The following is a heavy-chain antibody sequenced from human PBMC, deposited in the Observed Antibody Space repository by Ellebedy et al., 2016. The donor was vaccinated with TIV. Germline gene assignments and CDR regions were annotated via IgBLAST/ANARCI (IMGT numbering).Heavy chain of an antibody. CDR3: TTYSSSWYY. CDR2: ISGSGGST. CDR1: GFTFSSYS. D-gene: IGHD6-13*01. J-gene: IGHJ4*02. V-gene: IGHV3-23*01. Sequence: PGGSLRLSCAASGFTFSSYSMNWVRQAPGKGLEWVSAISGSGGSTYYADSVKGRFTISRDNSKNTLYLQMNSLRAEDTAVYYCTTYSSSWYYWGQGTLVTVSS.